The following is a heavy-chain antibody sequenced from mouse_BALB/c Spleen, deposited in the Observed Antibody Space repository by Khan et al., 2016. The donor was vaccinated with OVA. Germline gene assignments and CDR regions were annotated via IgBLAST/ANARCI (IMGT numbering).Heavy chain of an antibody. CDR1: GFTFSSFA. CDR3: ANGNYGWFAY. V-gene: IGHV5-9-1*01. Sequence: EVELVESGGGLVKPGGSLKLSCAASGFTFSSFAMSWVRQTPEKSLEWVATISSAGTYTFYPDSLKGRFTISRDNAKNTLYPQMNSLRSEDTAMYYCANGNYGWFAYWGQGTLVTVSA. J-gene: IGHJ3*01. CDR2: ISSAGTYT. D-gene: IGHD2-1*01.